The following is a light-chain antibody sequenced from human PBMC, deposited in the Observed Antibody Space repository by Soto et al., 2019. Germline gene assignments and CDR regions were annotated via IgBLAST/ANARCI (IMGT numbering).Light chain of an antibody. J-gene: IGKJ1*01. CDR2: GAS. Sequence: EIVLTQSPGTLSLFPGERATFSCRASQSVASSYLAWYQQKFGQAPRLLIYGASNRAAGIPDRFSGSGSVTDFTLTISRLEPEDSAVYFCQQYRSSPRTFGQWTKVEI. CDR3: QQYRSSPRT. CDR1: QSVASSY. V-gene: IGKV3-20*01.